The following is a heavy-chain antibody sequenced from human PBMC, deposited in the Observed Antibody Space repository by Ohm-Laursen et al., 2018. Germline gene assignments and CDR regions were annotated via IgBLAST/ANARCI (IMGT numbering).Heavy chain of an antibody. D-gene: IGHD5-12*01. V-gene: IGHV2-26*01. CDR3: AHSGYSGIRGMDV. Sequence: TQTLTLTCTVSGFSLSNARMGVNWIRQPPGKALEWLAHIFSNDEKSYSTSLKSRLTISKDTSTSQVVLIMTDMDPVDTATYYCAHSGYSGIRGMDVWGQGTTVTVSS. J-gene: IGHJ6*02. CDR2: IFSNDEK. CDR1: GFSLSNARMG.